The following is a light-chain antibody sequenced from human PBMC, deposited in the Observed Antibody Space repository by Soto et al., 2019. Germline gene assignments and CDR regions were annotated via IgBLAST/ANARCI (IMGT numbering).Light chain of an antibody. CDR2: DAS. CDR1: QSISSW. J-gene: IGKJ5*01. CDR3: QQSHSTPIT. V-gene: IGKV1-5*01. Sequence: DIQITKSPSTMSASVGDRVTITCRASQSISSWLAWYQQKPGKAPRLLIDDASSLESGVPSRFSARGAGTDFTLSISNLQPEDFATYYCQQSHSTPITFGQGTRLEIK.